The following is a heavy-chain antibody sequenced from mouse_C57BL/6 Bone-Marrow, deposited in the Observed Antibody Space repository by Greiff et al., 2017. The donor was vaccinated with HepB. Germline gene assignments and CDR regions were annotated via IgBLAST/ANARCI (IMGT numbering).Heavy chain of an antibody. D-gene: IGHD4-1*01. Sequence: QVQLQQSGAELVKPGASVKLSCKASGYTFTSYWMQWVKQRPGQGLEWIGEIDPSDSYTNYNQKFKGKATLTVDTSSSTAYMQLSSLTSEDSAVYYCLNWDRAYWGQGTLVTVSA. J-gene: IGHJ3*01. CDR2: IDPSDSYT. CDR1: GYTFTSYW. V-gene: IGHV1-50*01. CDR3: LNWDRAY.